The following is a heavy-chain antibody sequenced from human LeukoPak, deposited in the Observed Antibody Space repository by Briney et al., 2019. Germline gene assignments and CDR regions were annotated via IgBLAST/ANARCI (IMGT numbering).Heavy chain of an antibody. CDR1: GYTFTSYG. CDR3: TRGRMDQYYDFWSGSSNYYYGMDV. J-gene: IGHJ6*02. V-gene: IGHV1-8*02. CDR2: MNPNSGNT. Sequence: ASVKVSCKASGYTFTSYGISWVRQAPGQGLEWMGWMNPNSGNTGYAQRLQGRVTMTRNTSISTAYMELSSLRSEDTAVYYCTRGRMDQYYDFWSGSSNYYYGMDVWGQGTTVTVSS. D-gene: IGHD3-3*01.